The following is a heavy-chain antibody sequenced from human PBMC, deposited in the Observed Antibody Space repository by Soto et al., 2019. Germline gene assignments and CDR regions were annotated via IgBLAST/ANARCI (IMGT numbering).Heavy chain of an antibody. V-gene: IGHV3-74*01. D-gene: IGHD1-26*01. Sequence: EVQLVESGGGSVQPGGSLRLSCAASGFSFSSYFMAWVRQAPGEGLVSVSHVPGDGSRASYADSVRGRFTISRDNAKNTLYLQMDSLRDEDTAMYYCARENWYSLGVWGQGTTVTVSS. CDR1: GFSFSSYF. CDR2: VPGDGSRA. J-gene: IGHJ6*02. CDR3: ARENWYSLGV.